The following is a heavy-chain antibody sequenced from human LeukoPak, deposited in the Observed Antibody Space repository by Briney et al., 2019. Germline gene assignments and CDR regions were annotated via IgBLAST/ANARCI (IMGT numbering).Heavy chain of an antibody. J-gene: IGHJ4*02. CDR3: AKDYRRYCSSTSCQPFDY. CDR1: GVTFSSYG. CDR2: ISYDGSNK. Sequence: PGRSLRLSCAASGVTFSSYGMHWVRQAPGKGLEWVAVISYDGSNKYYADSVKGRFTISRDNSKNTLYLQMNSLRAEDTAVYYCAKDYRRYCSSTSCQPFDYWGQGTLVTVSS. D-gene: IGHD2-2*01. V-gene: IGHV3-30*18.